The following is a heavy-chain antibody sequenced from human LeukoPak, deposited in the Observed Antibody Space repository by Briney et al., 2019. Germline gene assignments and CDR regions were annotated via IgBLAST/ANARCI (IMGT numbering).Heavy chain of an antibody. CDR1: GYTFTGYY. CDR2: INPNSGGT. D-gene: IGHD4-23*01. Sequence: GASVKVSCKASGYTFTGYYMHWVRQAPGQGLEWMGRINPNSGGTNYAQKFQGRVTMTRDTSISTAYMELSRLRSDDTAVYYCARPMTTVESGFDYWGQGTLVTVSS. CDR3: ARPMTTVESGFDY. J-gene: IGHJ4*02. V-gene: IGHV1-2*06.